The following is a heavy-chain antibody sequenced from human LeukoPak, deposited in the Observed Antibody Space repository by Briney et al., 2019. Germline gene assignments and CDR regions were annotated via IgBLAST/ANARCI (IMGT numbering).Heavy chain of an antibody. Sequence: GGSLRLSCAASGFTFSSYWMHWVRQAPGKGPVCVSRINSEGTSTSYADSVKGRFTTSRDNAKNTLYLQMNSLRAEDTAVYYCARAIHLVGAFDIWGQGTMVTVSS. CDR2: INSEGTST. J-gene: IGHJ3*02. CDR3: ARAIHLVGAFDI. CDR1: GFTFSSYW. D-gene: IGHD1-26*01. V-gene: IGHV3-74*01.